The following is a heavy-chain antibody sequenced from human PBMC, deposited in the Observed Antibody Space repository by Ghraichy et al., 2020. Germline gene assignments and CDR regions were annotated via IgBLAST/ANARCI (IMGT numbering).Heavy chain of an antibody. J-gene: IGHJ6*02. CDR2: ISYDGSNK. CDR1: GFTFSSYA. D-gene: IGHD3-3*01. V-gene: IGHV3-30-3*01. Sequence: GSLRLSCAASGFTFSSYAMHWVRQAPGKGLEWVAVISYDGSNKYYADSVKGRFTISRDNSKNTLYLQMNSLRAEDTAVYYCARGRDFWSGYRYYYYYGMDVWGQGTTVTVSS. CDR3: ARGRDFWSGYRYYYYYGMDV.